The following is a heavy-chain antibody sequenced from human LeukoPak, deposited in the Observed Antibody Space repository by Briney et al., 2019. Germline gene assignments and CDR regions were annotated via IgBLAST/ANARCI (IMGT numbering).Heavy chain of an antibody. CDR3: ARVPVWAHDAFDI. D-gene: IGHD7-27*01. CDR2: IKQDGSEK. Sequence: PGGSLRLSCAASGFTFSSYWMSWVRQAPGKGLEWVANIKQDGSEKYYVDSVKGRFTISRDNAKNSLYLQMNSLRAEDTAVYYCARVPVWAHDAFDIWGQGTMVTVSS. CDR1: GFTFSSYW. J-gene: IGHJ3*02. V-gene: IGHV3-7*01.